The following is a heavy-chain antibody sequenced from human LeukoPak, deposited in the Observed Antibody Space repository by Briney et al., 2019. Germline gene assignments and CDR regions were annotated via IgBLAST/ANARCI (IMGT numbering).Heavy chain of an antibody. V-gene: IGHV3-53*01. CDR3: ARGLGQTVVNFDY. CDR2: LYTIGNT. CDR1: GFTVSSNY. J-gene: IGHJ4*02. D-gene: IGHD4-23*01. Sequence: GGSLRLSCAASGFTVSSNYMSWVRQAPGKGLEWVSVLYTIGNTYYADSVRGRFTISRDNSRNTLYLQMNSLRDEDTGMYYCARGLGQTVVNFDYWGQGTLVTVSS.